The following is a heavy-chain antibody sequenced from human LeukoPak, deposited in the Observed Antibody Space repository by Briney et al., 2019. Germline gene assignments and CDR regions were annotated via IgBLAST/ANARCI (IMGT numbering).Heavy chain of an antibody. CDR2: INHSGST. D-gene: IGHD2-2*01. CDR1: GGSFSGYY. J-gene: IGHJ4*02. CDR3: ARGRGGYCSSTSCYRFDY. Sequence: KPSETLSLTCAVYGGSFSGYYWSCIRQPPGKGLEWIGEINHSGSTNYNPSLKSRVTISVDTSKNQFSLKLSSVTAADTAVYYCARGRGGYCSSTSCYRFDYWGQGTLVTVSS. V-gene: IGHV4-34*01.